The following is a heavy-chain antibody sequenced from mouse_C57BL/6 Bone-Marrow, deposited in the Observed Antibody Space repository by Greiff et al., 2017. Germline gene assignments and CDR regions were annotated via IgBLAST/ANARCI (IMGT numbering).Heavy chain of an antibody. D-gene: IGHD2-1*01. J-gene: IGHJ4*01. V-gene: IGHV1-55*01. Sequence: QVHLQQPGAELVKPGASVKMSCKASGYTFTSYWITWVKQRPGQGLEWIGDIYPGSGSTNYNEKFKSKATLTVDTSTSTAYMQLSSLTSEDSAVYYCARDGNYAMDYWGRGTSVTVSS. CDR3: ARDGNYAMDY. CDR2: IYPGSGST. CDR1: GYTFTSYW.